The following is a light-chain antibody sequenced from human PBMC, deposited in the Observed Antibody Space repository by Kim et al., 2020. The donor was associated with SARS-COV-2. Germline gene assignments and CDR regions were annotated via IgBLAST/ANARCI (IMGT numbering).Light chain of an antibody. CDR2: DAS. CDR1: QSIGSY. V-gene: IGKV3-11*01. Sequence: LSPGERATLACRASQSIGSYLGWYQQKPGQAPRLLIYDASNRATGIPARFSGSGSGTDFTLTISSLEPEDFAVYYCQQRSAWPLTFGGGTKVDIK. J-gene: IGKJ4*01. CDR3: QQRSAWPLT.